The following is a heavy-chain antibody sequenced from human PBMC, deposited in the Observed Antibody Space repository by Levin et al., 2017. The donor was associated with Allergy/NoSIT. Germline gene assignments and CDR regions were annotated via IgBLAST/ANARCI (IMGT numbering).Heavy chain of an antibody. D-gene: IGHD6-13*01. Sequence: SCTVSGGSISSSSYYWGWIRQPPGKGLEWIGSIYYSGSTYYNPSLKSRVTISVDTSKNQFSLKLSSVTAADTAVYYCARLLPPIAADYWGQGTLVTVSS. J-gene: IGHJ4*02. V-gene: IGHV4-39*01. CDR1: GGSISSSSYY. CDR3: ARLLPPIAADY. CDR2: IYYSGST.